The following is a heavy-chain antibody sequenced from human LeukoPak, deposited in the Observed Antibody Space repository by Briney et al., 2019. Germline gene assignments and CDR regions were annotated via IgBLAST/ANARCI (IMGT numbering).Heavy chain of an antibody. V-gene: IGHV3-53*01. Sequence: GGSLRLSCTVSGFTVSSNSWSWVRQAPGKGLEWVSFIYSGGNTHYSDSVKGRFTISRDNAKNSLYLQMNSLRAEDTALYYCARDYGSGTRVAFDIWGQGTMVTVSS. CDR2: IYSGGNT. CDR3: ARDYGSGTRVAFDI. D-gene: IGHD3-10*01. CDR1: GFTVSSNS. J-gene: IGHJ3*02.